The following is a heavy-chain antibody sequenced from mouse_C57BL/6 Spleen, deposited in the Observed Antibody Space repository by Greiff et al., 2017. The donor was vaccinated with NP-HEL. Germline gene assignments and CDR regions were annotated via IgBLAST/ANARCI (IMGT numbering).Heavy chain of an antibody. CDR1: GYTFTSYW. V-gene: IGHV1-69*01. CDR3: ASGGLMVHETWFAY. Sequence: VQLQQPGAELVMPGASVKLSCKASGYTFTSYWMHWVKQRPGQGLEWIGEIDPSDSYTNYNQKFKGKSTLTVDKSSSTAYMQLSSLTSEDSAVDDCASGGLMVHETWFAYWGQGTLVTVSA. D-gene: IGHD2-1*01. J-gene: IGHJ3*01. CDR2: IDPSDSYT.